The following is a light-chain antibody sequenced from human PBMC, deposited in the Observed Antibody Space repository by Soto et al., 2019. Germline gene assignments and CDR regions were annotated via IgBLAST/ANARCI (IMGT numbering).Light chain of an antibody. CDR2: GAS. CDR3: QQYVSSPWT. J-gene: IGKJ1*01. Sequence: EIVLTQSPGTLSLSPGERATLSCRASQSVSSSYLAWYQQKPGQAPRLLIYGASSRATGIPDRFSGSGSGTEFTLTISSLQSEDFAVYYCQQYVSSPWTFGPGTKVDIK. V-gene: IGKV3-20*01. CDR1: QSVSSSY.